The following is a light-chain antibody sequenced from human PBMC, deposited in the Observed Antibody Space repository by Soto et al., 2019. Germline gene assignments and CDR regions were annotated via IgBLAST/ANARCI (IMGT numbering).Light chain of an antibody. J-gene: IGKJ1*01. CDR2: KAS. Sequence: DIQMTQSPSTLSASVGDRVTITCRASQSITSWLAWYQQKPGKAPKLLIYKASDLDVGVPSRFSGSGSGTEFTLTISSLQPDYIATYYCQQYNAYSPWTFGQGTKVEIK. CDR1: QSITSW. CDR3: QQYNAYSPWT. V-gene: IGKV1-5*03.